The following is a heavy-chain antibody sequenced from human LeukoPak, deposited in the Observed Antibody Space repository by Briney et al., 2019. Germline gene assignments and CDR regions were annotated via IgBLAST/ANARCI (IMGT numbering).Heavy chain of an antibody. Sequence: SGGSLRLSCAASGFTFSTYAMSWVRQAPGQGLEWVSAISGTGGSTYYADSLKGRFTISRDNSKNTLYLQMNSLRAEDTAVYYCAKRTAYCGGDCPTFEYWGQGTLVTVSS. D-gene: IGHD2-21*02. CDR3: AKRTAYCGGDCPTFEY. V-gene: IGHV3-23*01. CDR1: GFTFSTYA. J-gene: IGHJ4*02. CDR2: ISGTGGST.